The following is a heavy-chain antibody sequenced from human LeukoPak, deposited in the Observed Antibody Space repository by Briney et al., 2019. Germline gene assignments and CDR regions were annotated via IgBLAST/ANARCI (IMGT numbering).Heavy chain of an antibody. V-gene: IGHV4-39*07. Sequence: SETLSLTCTVSGGSISSSSYYWGWIRQPPGKGPEWIGSIYYSGSTYYNPSLKSRVTISVDTSKNQFSLKLSSVTAADTAVYYCARKGDPGGDFDYWGQGTLVTVSS. CDR2: IYYSGST. J-gene: IGHJ4*02. D-gene: IGHD2-21*02. CDR1: GGSISSSSYY. CDR3: ARKGDPGGDFDY.